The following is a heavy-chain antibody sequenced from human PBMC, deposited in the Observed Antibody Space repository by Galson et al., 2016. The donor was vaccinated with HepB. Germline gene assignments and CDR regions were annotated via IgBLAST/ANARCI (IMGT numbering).Heavy chain of an antibody. CDR3: TTDPVRWSH. D-gene: IGHD4-23*01. Sequence: SLRLSCAASGLTFSNAWMSWVRQAPGKGLEWVGRLTSYTEGGITDYAAPVKGRFTISRDESKNTLYLQMNSLKTEDTAVYYCTTDPVRWSHWGQGTLVTVSS. V-gene: IGHV3-15*01. J-gene: IGHJ1*01. CDR1: GLTFSNAW. CDR2: LTSYTEGGIT.